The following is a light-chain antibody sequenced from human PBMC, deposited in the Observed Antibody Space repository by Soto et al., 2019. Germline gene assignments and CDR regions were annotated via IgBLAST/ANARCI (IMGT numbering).Light chain of an antibody. V-gene: IGKV3-11*01. CDR3: KQREDWPCP. J-gene: IGKJ4*01. CDR1: QFVSSF. Sequence: AIQFVSSFLGWYQQKPGQAPRLLIYDASQRATGVPARFSASGSGTDFTLTISSLEPEDFGIYYCKQREDWPCPFGEGTKVDI. CDR2: DAS.